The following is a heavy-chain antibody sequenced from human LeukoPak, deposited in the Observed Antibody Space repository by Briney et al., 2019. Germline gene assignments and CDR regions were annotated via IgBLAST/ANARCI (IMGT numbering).Heavy chain of an antibody. V-gene: IGHV4-59*01. D-gene: IGHD6-13*01. J-gene: IGHJ4*02. CDR3: AGEAAGTFYSSTSDTWEKYYFDY. CDR2: IYYSGST. Sequence: SETLSLTCTVSGGSISSYYWSWIRQPPGKGLEWIGCIYYSGSTNYNPSLKSRVTISVDTSKNQLSLKLSSVTAADTAVYSCAGEAAGTFYSSTSDTWEKYYFDYWGQGTLVTVSS. CDR1: GGSISSYY.